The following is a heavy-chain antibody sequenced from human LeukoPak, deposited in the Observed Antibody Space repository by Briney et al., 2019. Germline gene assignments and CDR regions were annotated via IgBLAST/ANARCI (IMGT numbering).Heavy chain of an antibody. CDR2: ISSSGSTI. CDR3: ARGGAYYYDSSGLDY. Sequence: PGGSLRLSCAASGFTFSSYAVNWVRQAPGKGLEWVSYISSSGSTIYYADSVKGRFTISRDNAKNSLYLQMNSLRAEDTAVYYCARGGAYYYDSSGLDYWGQGTLVTVSS. D-gene: IGHD3-22*01. J-gene: IGHJ4*02. CDR1: GFTFSSYA. V-gene: IGHV3-48*03.